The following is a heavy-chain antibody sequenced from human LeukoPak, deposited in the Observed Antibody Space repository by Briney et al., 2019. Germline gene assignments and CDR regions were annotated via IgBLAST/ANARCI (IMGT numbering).Heavy chain of an antibody. CDR1: GFTVSSNY. Sequence: GGSLRLSCAASGFTVSSNYMSWVRQAPGKGLEWVSVIYSGGSTYYADSVKGRFTISRHNSKNTLYLQMNSLGAEDTAVYYCARHDIVGATKGEPYFDYWGQGTLDTVSS. D-gene: IGHD1-26*01. V-gene: IGHV3-53*04. CDR2: IYSGGST. J-gene: IGHJ4*02. CDR3: ARHDIVGATKGEPYFDY.